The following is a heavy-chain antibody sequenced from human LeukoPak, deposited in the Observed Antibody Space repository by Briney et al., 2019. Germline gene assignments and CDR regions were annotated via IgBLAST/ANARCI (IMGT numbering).Heavy chain of an antibody. D-gene: IGHD3-22*01. CDR2: IYHSGST. J-gene: IGHJ4*02. Sequence: SPSETLSLTCSVSGYSINSGYYWGWIRQPPGKGLEWIGNIYHSGSTYYNPSLKSRVTISVDTSKNQFSLRLSSVTAADTAVYYCARTTYYYDSSGYYTGSHYFDYWGQGTLVTVSS. CDR1: GYSINSGYY. CDR3: ARTTYYYDSSGYYTGSHYFDY. V-gene: IGHV4-38-2*02.